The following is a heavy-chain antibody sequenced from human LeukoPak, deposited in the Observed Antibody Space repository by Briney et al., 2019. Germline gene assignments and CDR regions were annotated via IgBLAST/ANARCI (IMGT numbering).Heavy chain of an antibody. J-gene: IGHJ3*01. D-gene: IGHD3-16*01. Sequence: GSLTLSCTASDFAFTSSGMSWVRQVPGTGLEWVSFISATGLSTYYADSVKGRFTVSRDNSKNTLYLQMNSLRAADTAVYHCAKLMRHMMEDVLDLWGQGTVVTVSS. V-gene: IGHV3-23*01. CDR3: AKLMRHMMEDVLDL. CDR2: ISATGLST. CDR1: DFAFTSSG.